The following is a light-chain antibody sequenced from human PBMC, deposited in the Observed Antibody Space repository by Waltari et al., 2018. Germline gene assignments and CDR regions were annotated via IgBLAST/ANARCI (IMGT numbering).Light chain of an antibody. Sequence: QSVLTQPPSASGTPGQRVTISCSGSTSNHGSNYVYWYHQLPGTAPKPRSYRNNQRPSGFPDRFSGSKSGTSASLAISGLRSEDEADYYCAAWDDSLSGFYVFGTGTKVTVL. CDR1: TSNHGSNY. CDR3: AAWDDSLSGFYV. J-gene: IGLJ1*01. V-gene: IGLV1-47*01. CDR2: RNN.